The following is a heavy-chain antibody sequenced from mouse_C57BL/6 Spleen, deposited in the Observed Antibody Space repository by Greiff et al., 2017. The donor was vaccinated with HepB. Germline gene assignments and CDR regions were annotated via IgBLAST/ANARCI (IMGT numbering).Heavy chain of an antibody. Sequence: VQLQQSGTVLARPGASVKMSCKTSGYTFTSYWMHWVKQRPGQGLEWIGAIYPGNSDTSYNQKFKGKAKLTAVTSASTAYMELSSLTNEDSAVYYCTRQVGAYWGQGTLVTVSA. V-gene: IGHV1-5*01. CDR1: GYTFTSYW. J-gene: IGHJ3*01. CDR2: IYPGNSDT. CDR3: TRQVGAY. D-gene: IGHD3-1*01.